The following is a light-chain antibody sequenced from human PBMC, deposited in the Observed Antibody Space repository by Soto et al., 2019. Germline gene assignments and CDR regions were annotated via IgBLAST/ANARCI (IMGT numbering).Light chain of an antibody. Sequence: QSVLTQPPSASGTPGQRVTISCSGSNSNIGSNTVNWYQQLPGTAPKLLIYSNNQRPSGVPDRFSGSKSGTSASLAISGLQSEDEADYYCAAWDDSLNGHVVFGGGTKVTVL. CDR3: AAWDDSLNGHVV. CDR1: NSNIGSNT. V-gene: IGLV1-44*01. J-gene: IGLJ2*01. CDR2: SNN.